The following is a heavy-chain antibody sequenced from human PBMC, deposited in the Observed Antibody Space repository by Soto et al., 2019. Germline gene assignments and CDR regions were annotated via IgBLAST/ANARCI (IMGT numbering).Heavy chain of an antibody. CDR2: ISSSSSTI. J-gene: IGHJ3*02. Sequence: GGSLRLSCAASGFTFSSYSMNWVRQAPGKGLEWVSYISSSSSTIYYADSVKGRFTISRDNAKNSLYLQMNSLRAEDTAVYYCARCGLGVPEYYYGSGTTNGDDAFDIWGQGTMVTVSS. D-gene: IGHD3-10*01. CDR1: GFTFSSYS. CDR3: ARCGLGVPEYYYGSGTTNGDDAFDI. V-gene: IGHV3-48*01.